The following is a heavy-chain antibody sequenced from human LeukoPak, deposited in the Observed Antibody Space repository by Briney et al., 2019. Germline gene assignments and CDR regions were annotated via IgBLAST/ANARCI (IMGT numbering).Heavy chain of an antibody. CDR1: GGSISSGSYY. Sequence: PSQTLSLTCTVSGGSISSGSYYWSWIRQPPGKGLEWIGYVYYSGSTNSNPSLKSRVIIAADTSKNQISLKLSSVTAADTAVYYCARHEDTALVVSPFDYWGQGTLVTVSS. J-gene: IGHJ4*02. CDR2: VYYSGST. D-gene: IGHD5-18*01. V-gene: IGHV4-61*01. CDR3: ARHEDTALVVSPFDY.